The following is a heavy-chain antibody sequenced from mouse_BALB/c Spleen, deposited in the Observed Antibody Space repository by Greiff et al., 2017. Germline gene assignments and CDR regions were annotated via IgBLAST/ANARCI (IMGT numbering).Heavy chain of an antibody. Sequence: QVQLQQSGAELVKPGASVKMSCKASGYTFTSYNMHWVKQTPGQGLEWIGAIYPGNGDTSYNQKFKGKATLTADKSSSTAYMQLSSLTSEDSAVYYCARDYRYDEIAWFAYWGQGTLVTVSA. CDR2: IYPGNGDT. D-gene: IGHD2-14*01. CDR3: ARDYRYDEIAWFAY. CDR1: GYTFTSYN. V-gene: IGHV1-12*01. J-gene: IGHJ3*01.